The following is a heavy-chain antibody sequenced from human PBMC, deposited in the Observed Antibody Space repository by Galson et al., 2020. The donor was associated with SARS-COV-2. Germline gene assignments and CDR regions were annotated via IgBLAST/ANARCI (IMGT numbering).Heavy chain of an antibody. CDR3: ARENDYGNHESY. Sequence: SSTLSLTCPVPRGSISSSSSHWSWIRQPAGTGLEWTGRTHTSGSTNYNPSLKSRVTISVDTSKNQFSLKLSTVTAADTAVYYCARENDYGNHESYWGQGTLVTVAS. V-gene: IGHV4-61*02. D-gene: IGHD4-4*01. J-gene: IGHJ4*02. CDR1: RGSISSSSSH. CDR2: THTSGST.